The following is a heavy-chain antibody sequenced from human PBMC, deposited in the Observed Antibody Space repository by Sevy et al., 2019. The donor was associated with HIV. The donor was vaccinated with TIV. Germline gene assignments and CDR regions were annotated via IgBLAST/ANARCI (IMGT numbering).Heavy chain of an antibody. CDR1: GGSISSYY. D-gene: IGHD6-13*01. CDR3: ARVNRRAAAAQVNWFDP. V-gene: IGHV4-59*13. CDR2: IYYSGST. J-gene: IGHJ5*02. Sequence: SETLSLTCTVSGGSISSYYWSWIRQPPGKGLEWIGYIYYSGSTNYNPSLKSRVTISVDTSKNQFSLKLSSVTAADTAVYYCARVNRRAAAAQVNWFDPWGQGTLVTVSS.